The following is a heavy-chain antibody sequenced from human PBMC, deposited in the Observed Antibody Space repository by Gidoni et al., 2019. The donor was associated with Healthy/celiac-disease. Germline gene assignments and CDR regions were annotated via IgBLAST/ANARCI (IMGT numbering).Heavy chain of an antibody. D-gene: IGHD3-10*01. V-gene: IGHV3-23*01. Sequence: EVQLFESGGGLVQPGGSLRLSCAASGFTFISYAMSWVRQAPGKGLEWVSAISGSGGSTYYADSVKGRFTISRDNSKNTLYLQMNSLRAEDTAVYYCAKVTGRGFRPHYYFDYWGQGTLVTVSS. J-gene: IGHJ4*02. CDR3: AKVTGRGFRPHYYFDY. CDR2: ISGSGGST. CDR1: GFTFISYA.